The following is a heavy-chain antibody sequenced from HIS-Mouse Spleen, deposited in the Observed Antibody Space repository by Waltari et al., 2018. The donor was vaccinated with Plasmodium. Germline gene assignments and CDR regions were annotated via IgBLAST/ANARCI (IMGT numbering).Heavy chain of an antibody. J-gene: IGHJ3*02. V-gene: IGHV4-34*01. Sequence: QVQLQQWGAGLLKPSETLSLTCAVYGGSFSGYYWSWIRQPPGKGLEWIGEINHSGRTNYKPSLKSQGTITVNESENQFSLMLVSVTAADTAVYYCARAPIRDAFDIWGQGTMVTVSS. CDR3: ARAPIRDAFDI. CDR2: INHSGRT. D-gene: IGHD3-9*01. CDR1: GGSFSGYY.